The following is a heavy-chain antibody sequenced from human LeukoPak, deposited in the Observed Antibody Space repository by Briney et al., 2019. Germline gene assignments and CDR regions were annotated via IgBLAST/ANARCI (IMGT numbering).Heavy chain of an antibody. CDR2: ISAYNGNT. V-gene: IGHV1-18*01. D-gene: IGHD5-12*01. CDR1: GYTSTSYG. Sequence: ASVKVSCKASGYTSTSYGISWVRQAPGQGLEWMGWISAYNGNTNYAQKLQGRVTMTTDTSTSTAYMELRSLRSDDTAVYYCARIAVDIVATGCAFDIWGQGTMVTVSS. J-gene: IGHJ3*02. CDR3: ARIAVDIVATGCAFDI.